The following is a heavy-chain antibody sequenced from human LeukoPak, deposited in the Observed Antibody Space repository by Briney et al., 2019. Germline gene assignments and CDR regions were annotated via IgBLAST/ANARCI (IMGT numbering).Heavy chain of an antibody. D-gene: IGHD2-8*01. CDR3: APERLAKWAFDI. V-gene: IGHV3-49*03. J-gene: IGHJ3*02. CDR1: GFTFGHFA. CDR2: IRSKTFGVTT. Sequence: SLRLSCTASGFTFGHFAMSWFRQDPPKGLEGVGFIRSKTFGVTTEYAASVKGRFTISRDDSKGIAYLQMNSLKTEDTAVYYCAPERLAKWAFDIWGQGTMVTVSS.